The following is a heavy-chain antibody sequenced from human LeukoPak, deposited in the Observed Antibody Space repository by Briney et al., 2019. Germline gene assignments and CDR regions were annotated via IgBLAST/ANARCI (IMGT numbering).Heavy chain of an antibody. D-gene: IGHD2-2*01. CDR2: ISSGSTYI. J-gene: IGHJ4*02. V-gene: IGHV3-21*01. CDR3: ARGGGYCSFTSCYDFDY. Sequence: PGGSLRFSCAASGFTFSSFSMNWVRQAPGKGLEWVSSISSGSTYIYYADSVKGRFTISRDFAKNSLYLQMNSLRAEDTAVYYCARGGGYCSFTSCYDFDYWGQGTLVTVSS. CDR1: GFTFSSFS.